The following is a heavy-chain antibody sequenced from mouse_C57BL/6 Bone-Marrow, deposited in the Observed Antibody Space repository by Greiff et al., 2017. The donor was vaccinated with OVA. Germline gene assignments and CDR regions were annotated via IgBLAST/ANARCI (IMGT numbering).Heavy chain of an antibody. D-gene: IGHD1-1*01. CDR2: IYPGGGYT. V-gene: IGHV1-63*01. Sequence: VKLQESGAELVRPGTSVKMSCKASGYTFTNYWIGWAKQRPGHGLEWIGDIYPGGGYTNYNEKFKGKATLTADKSSSTAYMQFSSLTSEDSAIYYCARKGFYRNYFDYWGQGTTLTVSS. CDR3: ARKGFYRNYFDY. CDR1: GYTFTNYW. J-gene: IGHJ2*01.